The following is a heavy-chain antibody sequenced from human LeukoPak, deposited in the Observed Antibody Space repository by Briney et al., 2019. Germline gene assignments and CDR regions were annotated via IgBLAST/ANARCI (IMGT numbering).Heavy chain of an antibody. J-gene: IGHJ4*02. CDR2: ILYDGSNK. Sequence: GGSLRLSCAGSGFTFSNYGMHWVRQVPGKGLEWVAAILYDGSNKTFADSVKGRFSISRDNSRKTLYLEMNSLRAEDTALYYCAKDDSQGGVDYWGQGTLVSVSS. CDR1: GFTFSNYG. V-gene: IGHV3-30*18. D-gene: IGHD2-21*01. CDR3: AKDDSQGGVDY.